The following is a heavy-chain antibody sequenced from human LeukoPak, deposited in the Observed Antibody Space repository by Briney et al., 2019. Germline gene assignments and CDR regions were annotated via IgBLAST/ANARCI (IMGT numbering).Heavy chain of an antibody. CDR3: ASAGRDGYNLGAFDI. D-gene: IGHD5-24*01. CDR1: GGTFSSYA. V-gene: IGHV1-69*06. CDR2: IIPIFGTA. J-gene: IGHJ3*02. Sequence: GASVKVSCKASGGTFSSYAISWVRQAPGQGLEWMGGIIPIFGTANYAQKFQGRVTITADKSTRTAYMELSSLRSEDTAVYYCASAGRDGYNLGAFDIWGQGTMVTVSS.